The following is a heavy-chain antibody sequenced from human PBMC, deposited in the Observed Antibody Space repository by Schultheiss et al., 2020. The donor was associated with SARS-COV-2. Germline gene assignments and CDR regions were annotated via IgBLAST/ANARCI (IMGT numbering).Heavy chain of an antibody. Sequence: GGSLRLSCTASGFTFGDYAMSWVRQAPGKGLEWVGFIRSKAYGGTTEYAASVKGRFIISRDDSQIIVYLQMNSLKTEDTAVYYCTRLGRPNYWGQGTLVTVSS. CDR2: IRSKAYGGTT. V-gene: IGHV3-49*04. J-gene: IGHJ4*02. CDR1: GFTFGDYA. CDR3: TRLGRPNY.